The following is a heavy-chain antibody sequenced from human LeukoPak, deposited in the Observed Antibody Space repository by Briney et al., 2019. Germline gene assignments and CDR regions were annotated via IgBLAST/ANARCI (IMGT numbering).Heavy chain of an antibody. CDR3: ARVGISSGPEVDY. J-gene: IGHJ4*02. CDR1: GFTFSSYG. Sequence: PGGSLRLSCAASGFTFSSYGMNWVRQAPGKGLEWVSYISSSGSTIYYADSVKGRFTISRDNAKNSLYLQMNSLRAEDTAVYYCARVGISSGPEVDYWGQGTLVTVSS. CDR2: ISSSGSTI. V-gene: IGHV3-48*03. D-gene: IGHD3-22*01.